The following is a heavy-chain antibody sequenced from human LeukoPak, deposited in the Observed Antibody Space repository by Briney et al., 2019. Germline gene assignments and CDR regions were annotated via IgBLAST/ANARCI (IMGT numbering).Heavy chain of an antibody. V-gene: IGHV4-4*02. CDR3: ARNYYDSSGYYRFDY. D-gene: IGHD3-22*01. CDR2: IYHSGST. CDR1: GGSISGTNW. Sequence: PSGTLSLTCGVSGGSISGTNWWSWVRQPPGKGLEWIGEIYHSGSTNYNPSLKSRVTISVDKSKNQFSLKLSSVTAADTAVYYCARNYYDSSGYYRFDYWGQGTLVTVSS. J-gene: IGHJ4*02.